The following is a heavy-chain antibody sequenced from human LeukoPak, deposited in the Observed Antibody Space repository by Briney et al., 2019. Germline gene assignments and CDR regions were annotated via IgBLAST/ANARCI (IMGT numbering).Heavy chain of an antibody. CDR2: IYYSGST. D-gene: IGHD1-26*01. J-gene: IGHJ6*02. V-gene: IGHV4-59*01. CDR1: GGSNSSYY. Sequence: SETLSLTCTVSGGSNSSYYWSWIRQPPGKGLEWIGYIYYSGSTNYNPSLKSRVTISVDTSKNQFSLKLSSVTAADTAVYYCAREGSVGATRGYYYGMDVWGQGTTVTVSS. CDR3: AREGSVGATRGYYYGMDV.